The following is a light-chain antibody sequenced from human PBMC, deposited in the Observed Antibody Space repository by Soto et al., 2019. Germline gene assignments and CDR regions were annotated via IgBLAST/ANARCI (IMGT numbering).Light chain of an antibody. V-gene: IGLV2-23*01. CDR3: CSYAGSSTS. Sequence: QSVLTQPASVSGSPGQSITFSCTGTSSDVGSYNLVSWYQQHPGKAPKLMIYEGSKRPSGVSNRFSGSKSGNTASLTISGLQSYDEADYYCCSYAGSSTSFGPGTMDT. CDR1: SSDVGSYNL. J-gene: IGLJ1*01. CDR2: EGS.